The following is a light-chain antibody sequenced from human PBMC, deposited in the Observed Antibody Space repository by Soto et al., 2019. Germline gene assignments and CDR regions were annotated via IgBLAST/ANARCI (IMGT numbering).Light chain of an antibody. Sequence: QSALTQPASVSGSPGQSIIISCTGTSSDIGAYNYVSWYQQHPGKAPKLMIYDVSSRPSGISNRFSGSKSGNTASLTISGPQAEDEADYYCSPYSSSSTWVFGGGTKLTVL. CDR3: SPYSSSSTWV. CDR1: SSDIGAYNY. J-gene: IGLJ3*02. V-gene: IGLV2-14*01. CDR2: DVS.